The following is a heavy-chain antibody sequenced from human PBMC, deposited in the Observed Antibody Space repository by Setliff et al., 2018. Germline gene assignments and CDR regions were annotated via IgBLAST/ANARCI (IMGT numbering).Heavy chain of an antibody. CDR1: GYTFTSYY. J-gene: IGHJ4*02. CDR2: INPSGGST. V-gene: IGHV1-46*01. D-gene: IGHD6-13*01. Sequence: GASVKVSCKASGYTFTSYYMHWVQQAPGQGLEWMGIINPSGGSTSYAQKFQGRVTMTRDTSTSTVYMELSSLRSEDTAVYYCAREGAAGTIDYWGQGTLVTVSS. CDR3: AREGAAGTIDY.